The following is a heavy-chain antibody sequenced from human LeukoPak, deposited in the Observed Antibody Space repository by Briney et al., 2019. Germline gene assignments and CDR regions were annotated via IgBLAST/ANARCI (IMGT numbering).Heavy chain of an antibody. Sequence: SETLSLTCSVSSDSISSRTYYWTWIRQHPEKGLEWIGYIWNSGSTNYNPALKSRVTISVDTSKNQFSLKLTSVTAADTAIYYCARDVSSMFPNWFDPWGQGILVIVSS. D-gene: IGHD3-10*02. V-gene: IGHV4-31*03. CDR3: ARDVSSMFPNWFDP. CDR2: IWNSGST. J-gene: IGHJ5*02. CDR1: SDSISSRTYY.